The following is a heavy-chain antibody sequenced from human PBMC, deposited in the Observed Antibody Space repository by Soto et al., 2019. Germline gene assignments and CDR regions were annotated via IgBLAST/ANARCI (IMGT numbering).Heavy chain of an antibody. CDR1: GYTFTNYY. CDR2: INPSGGGT. D-gene: IGHD4-17*01. V-gene: IGHV1-46*01. J-gene: IGHJ4*02. CDR3: ASYGISSGDYLPFDY. Sequence: ASVKVSCKASGYTFTNYYMHWVRQAPGQGLEWMGIINPSGGGTTYPQKFQGRVTMIRDTSTSTVYMELSRLRSDDTAVYYCASYGISSGDYLPFDYWGQGTLVTVSS.